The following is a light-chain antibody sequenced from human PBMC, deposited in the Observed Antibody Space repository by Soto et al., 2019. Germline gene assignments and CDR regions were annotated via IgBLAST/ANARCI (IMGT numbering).Light chain of an antibody. Sequence: AIRMTQSPSSLSASTGDRVTITCRASQGISSYLAWYQQKPGKASKLLIYAASTLQSGVPSRFSGSASGTDFTLTISCLQSEDFATYYCHQYYSYITFGQGTRLEIK. CDR3: HQYYSYIT. CDR1: QGISSY. V-gene: IGKV1-8*01. CDR2: AAS. J-gene: IGKJ5*01.